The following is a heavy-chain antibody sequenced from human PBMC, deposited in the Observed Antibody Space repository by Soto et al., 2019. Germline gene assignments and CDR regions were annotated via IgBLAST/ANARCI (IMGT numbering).Heavy chain of an antibody. CDR2: IRFDGSNI. Sequence: GESLKISCAASAVTFTGYGMHWVRQAPGKGLEWVAVIRFDGSNIYYADSMKGRFTISRDNARNMLYLQMNSLRAEDTAVYYCARDGVGSTAYFGYFDYWGLGTLVTVSS. D-gene: IGHD1-26*01. CDR1: AVTFTGYG. CDR3: ARDGVGSTAYFGYFDY. V-gene: IGHV3-33*01. J-gene: IGHJ4*02.